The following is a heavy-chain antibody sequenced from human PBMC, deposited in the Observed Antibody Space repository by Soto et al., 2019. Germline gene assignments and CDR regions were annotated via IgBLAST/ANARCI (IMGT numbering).Heavy chain of an antibody. CDR2: IYYSGST. J-gene: IGHJ3*02. D-gene: IGHD3-22*01. Sequence: SETLSLTCIVSGGSISLYYWSWIRQSPGKGLEWIGHIYYSGSTNYNSSLKSRLTISVDTSKNQFSLKLSSVTAADTALYYCARLGQHDSTGYEAFDIWGQGTMVTVS. V-gene: IGHV4-59*08. CDR1: GGSISLYY. CDR3: ARLGQHDSTGYEAFDI.